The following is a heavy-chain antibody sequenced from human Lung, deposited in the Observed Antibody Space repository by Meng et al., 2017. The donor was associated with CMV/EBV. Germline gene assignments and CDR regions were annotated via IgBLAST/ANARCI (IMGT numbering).Heavy chain of an antibody. V-gene: IGHV3-53*01. CDR3: ARCIAARRNWYFDL. CDR2: IYSGGST. D-gene: IGHD6-6*01. Sequence: EDSGLNGRSKDRSMVRQAPGKGLEWGSVIYSGGSTYYADSVKGRFTISRDNSKNTLYLQTNSLRAEDTAVYYCARCIAARRNWYFDLWGRGTLVTVSS. J-gene: IGHJ2*01. CDR1: GLNGRSKD.